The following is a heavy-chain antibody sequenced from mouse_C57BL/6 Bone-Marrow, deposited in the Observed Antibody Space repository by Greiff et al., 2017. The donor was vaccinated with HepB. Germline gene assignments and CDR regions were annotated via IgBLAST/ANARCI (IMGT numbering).Heavy chain of an antibody. Sequence: VQLQQSVAELVRPGASVKLSCTASGFNIKNTYMHSVKQRPEQGLAWIGRIDPANGNTKYAPKFQGKATITADTSSNTAYLQLSSLTSEDTAIYYCALTGTSAYWGQGTLVTDSA. D-gene: IGHD4-1*01. CDR1: GFNIKNTY. J-gene: IGHJ3*01. CDR3: ALTGTSAY. CDR2: IDPANGNT. V-gene: IGHV14-3*01.